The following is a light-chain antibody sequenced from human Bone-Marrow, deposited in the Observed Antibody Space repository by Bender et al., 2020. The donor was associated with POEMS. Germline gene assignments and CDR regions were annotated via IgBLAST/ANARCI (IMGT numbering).Light chain of an antibody. J-gene: IGLJ3*02. V-gene: IGLV1-44*01. CDR1: SSNIGAHA. Sequence: QSVLTQPPSASGTPGQRVTISCSGGSSNIGAHAVNWYQHLPGTAPKLLIYSSHRRPSEVPDRFSGSRSGTSASLAISGLQSEDEADYYCQSYDTSLNGWVFGGGTKLTVL. CDR2: SSH. CDR3: QSYDTSLNGWV.